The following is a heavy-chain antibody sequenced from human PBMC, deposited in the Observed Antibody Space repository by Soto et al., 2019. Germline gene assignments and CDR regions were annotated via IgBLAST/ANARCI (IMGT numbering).Heavy chain of an antibody. J-gene: IGHJ3*02. CDR2: ISYDGSNK. CDR1: GFTFSSYA. V-gene: IGHV3-30-3*01. CDR3: ARQYYYDSSGYYPQDAFDI. Sequence: GGSLRLSCAASGFTFSSYAMHWVRQAPGKGLEWVAVISYDGSNKYYADSVKGRFTISRDNSKNTLYLQVNSLRAEDTAVYYCARQYYYDSSGYYPQDAFDIWGQGTMVTVSS. D-gene: IGHD3-22*01.